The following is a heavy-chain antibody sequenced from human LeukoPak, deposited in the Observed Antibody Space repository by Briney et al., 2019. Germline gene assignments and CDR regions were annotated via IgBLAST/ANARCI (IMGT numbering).Heavy chain of an antibody. CDR2: IYYSGST. Sequence: SSETLSLTCSVSGGSISSSSYYWGWIRQPPGKGLEWIGSIYYSGSTYYNPSLKSRVTISVDTSKNQFSLKLSSVTAADTAVYYCARHKYSSSYYYYYYYMDVWGKGTTVTVSS. CDR1: GGSISSSSYY. V-gene: IGHV4-39*01. J-gene: IGHJ6*03. CDR3: ARHKYSSSYYYYYYYMDV. D-gene: IGHD6-6*01.